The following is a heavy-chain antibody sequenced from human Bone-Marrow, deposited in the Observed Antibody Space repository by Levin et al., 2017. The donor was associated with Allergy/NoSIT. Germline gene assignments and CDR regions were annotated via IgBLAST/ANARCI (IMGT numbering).Heavy chain of an antibody. CDR1: GSTTFSSYT. CDR2: ISHDGSDK. CDR3: ARGRPKRITMAREPY. D-gene: IGHD3-10*01. V-gene: IGHV3-30-3*01. J-gene: IGHJ4*02. Sequence: QAGGSLRLSCTASGSTTFSSYTFHWVRQAPGKGLEWLALISHDGSDKYYADSVRGRLTVSRDNSRTTLYLAMNSLRPEDTAVYYCARGRPKRITMAREPYWGQGTLVAVSS.